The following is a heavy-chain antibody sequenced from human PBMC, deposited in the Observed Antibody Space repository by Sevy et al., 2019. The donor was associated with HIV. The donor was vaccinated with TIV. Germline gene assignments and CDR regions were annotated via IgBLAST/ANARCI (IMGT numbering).Heavy chain of an antibody. Sequence: GGSLRLSCAASGFTFNKYNMIWVRQAPGKGLEWVSFISSGSNYIYYADSVRGRFITSRDNAKYSLYLQMNTLRAEDTAVYYCAREGSGRYWGQGTLVTVSS. D-gene: IGHD3-10*01. CDR3: AREGSGRY. J-gene: IGHJ4*02. CDR1: GFTFNKYN. V-gene: IGHV3-21*01. CDR2: ISSGSNYI.